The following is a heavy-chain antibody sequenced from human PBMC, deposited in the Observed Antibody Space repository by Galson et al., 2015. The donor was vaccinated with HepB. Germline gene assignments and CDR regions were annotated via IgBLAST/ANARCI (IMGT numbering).Heavy chain of an antibody. CDR3: ARAIWAAHRTYSQGY. V-gene: IGHV3-30-3*01. Sequence: SLRLSCAASGFTFSSYAMHWVRQAPGKGLEWVAVISYDGSNKYYADSVKGRFTISRDNSKNTLYLQMNSLRAEDTAVYYCARAIWAAHRTYSQGYWGQGTLVTVSS. CDR1: GFTFSSYA. CDR2: ISYDGSNK. D-gene: IGHD2-15*01. J-gene: IGHJ4*02.